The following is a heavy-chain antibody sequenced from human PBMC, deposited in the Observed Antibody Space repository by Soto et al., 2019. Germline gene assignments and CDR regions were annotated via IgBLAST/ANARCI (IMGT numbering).Heavy chain of an antibody. CDR1: GFTFSSYA. Sequence: GGSLRLSCAASGFTFSSYAMHWVRQAPGKGLEWVAVISYDGSNKYYADSVKGRFTISRDNSKNTLYLQMNSLRAEDTAVYYCARDGGYSYGYEGNDYWGQGTLVTVSS. CDR2: ISYDGSNK. J-gene: IGHJ4*02. V-gene: IGHV3-30-3*01. D-gene: IGHD5-18*01. CDR3: ARDGGYSYGYEGNDY.